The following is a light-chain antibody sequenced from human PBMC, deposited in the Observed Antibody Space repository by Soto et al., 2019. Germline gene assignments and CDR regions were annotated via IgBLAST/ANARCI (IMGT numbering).Light chain of an antibody. CDR3: QQYGSSPPIT. J-gene: IGKJ3*01. CDR2: GAS. CDR1: QSVSSSY. V-gene: IGKV3-20*01. Sequence: EMVLTQSPGTLSLSPWERATLSYRASQSVSSSYLAWYQQKPGQAPRLLIYGASSRATGIPDRFSGSGSGTDFTLTISRLEPEDFAVYYCQQYGSSPPITFGPGTKVDIK.